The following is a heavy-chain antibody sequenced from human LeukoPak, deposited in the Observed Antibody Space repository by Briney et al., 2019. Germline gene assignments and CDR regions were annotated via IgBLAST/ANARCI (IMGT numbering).Heavy chain of an antibody. V-gene: IGHV1-18*01. Sequence: ASVKVSCKASGYTFTSYGISWVRQAPGQGLEGMGWISAYNCNKNYTQKPQGRVTMTTDTSTSTAYMELRSLRSDDTAVYYCARRGMARDFDYWGQGTLVTDSS. CDR1: GYTFTSYG. CDR2: ISAYNCNK. CDR3: ARRGMARDFDY. D-gene: IGHD6-13*01. J-gene: IGHJ4*02.